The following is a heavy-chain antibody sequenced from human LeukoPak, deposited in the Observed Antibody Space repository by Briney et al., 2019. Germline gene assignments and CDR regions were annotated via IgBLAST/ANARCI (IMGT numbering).Heavy chain of an antibody. D-gene: IGHD3-9*01. CDR3: ASSSYYDILTGYPLFDY. CDR1: GGSISSYY. V-gene: IGHV4-4*07. CDR2: IYTSGST. Sequence: PSETLSLTCTVSGGSISSYYWSWIRQPAGKGLEWIGRIYTSGSTNYNPSLKSRVTMSVDTSKNQFSLKLSSVTTADTAVYYCASSSYYDILTGYPLFDYGGQGTLVTVSS. J-gene: IGHJ4*02.